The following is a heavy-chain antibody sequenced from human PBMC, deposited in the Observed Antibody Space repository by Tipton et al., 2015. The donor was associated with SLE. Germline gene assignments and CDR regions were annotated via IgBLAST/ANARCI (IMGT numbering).Heavy chain of an antibody. D-gene: IGHD1/OR15-1a*01. CDR1: GFTCSRYA. CDR3: AKFEKTTDFYLDS. J-gene: IGHJ4*02. V-gene: IGHV3-23*01. Sequence: SLRLSCATSGFTCSRYALSWVRRAPGKGLEWVSAISGGGGSTYYADFVKGRFSISIDKSKKTLFLQMNSLRVDDTATYYCAKFEKTTDFYLDSWGQGTLVSVSS. CDR2: ISGGGGST.